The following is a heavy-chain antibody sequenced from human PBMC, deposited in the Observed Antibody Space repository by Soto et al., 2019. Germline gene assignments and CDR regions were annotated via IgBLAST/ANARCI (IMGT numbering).Heavy chain of an antibody. Sequence: ASVKVSCKTSGYTFTSYGISWVRQAPGQGLEWMGWISAYNGNTNYAQKLQGRVTMTTDTSTSTAYMELRSLRSDDTAVYYCARVPGSGSYHTESYYYYGMDVWGQGTTVTVSS. D-gene: IGHD1-26*01. CDR3: ARVPGSGSYHTESYYYYGMDV. CDR2: ISAYNGNT. J-gene: IGHJ6*02. CDR1: GYTFTSYG. V-gene: IGHV1-18*01.